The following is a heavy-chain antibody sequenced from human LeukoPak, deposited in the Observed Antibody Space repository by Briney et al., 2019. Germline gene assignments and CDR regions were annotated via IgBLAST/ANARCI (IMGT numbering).Heavy chain of an antibody. CDR1: GGTFSSYA. Sequence: ASVKVSCKASGGTFSSYAISWVRQAPGQGLEWMGGIIPIFGTANYAQKFQGRVTITADESTSTAYMELSSLRSEDTAVYYCARGDYDSSGYFLPNDYWGQGTLVTVSS. CDR3: ARGDYDSSGYFLPNDY. D-gene: IGHD3-22*01. J-gene: IGHJ4*02. CDR2: IIPIFGTA. V-gene: IGHV1-69*01.